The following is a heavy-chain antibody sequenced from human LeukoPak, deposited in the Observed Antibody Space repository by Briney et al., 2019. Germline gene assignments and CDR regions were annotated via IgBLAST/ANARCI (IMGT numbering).Heavy chain of an antibody. CDR3: ARGAEGIAATDSNFDY. CDR2: ISTSSSYI. D-gene: IGHD6-13*01. CDR1: GFTFSRNS. V-gene: IGHV3-21*01. Sequence: GGSLRLSCAASGFTFSRNSMNWVRQAPGKGLECVSSISTSSSYIDYADSVKGRFTISRDNAKKSLHLQMNSLRAEDTAVYYCARGAEGIAATDSNFDYWGQGTLVTVSS. J-gene: IGHJ4*02.